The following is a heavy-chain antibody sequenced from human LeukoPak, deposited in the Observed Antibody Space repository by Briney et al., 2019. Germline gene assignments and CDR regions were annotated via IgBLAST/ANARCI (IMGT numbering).Heavy chain of an antibody. CDR3: ARETIFGVGAFDI. CDR2: ISGSGGTA. J-gene: IGHJ3*02. Sequence: PGGSLRLSCAASGFTFSIYAMSWVRQAPGKGLEWVSAISGSGGTAYYADSVKGRFTISRDNAKNSLYLQMNSLRAEDTAVYYCARETIFGVGAFDIWGQGTMVTVSS. D-gene: IGHD3-3*01. V-gene: IGHV3-23*01. CDR1: GFTFSIYA.